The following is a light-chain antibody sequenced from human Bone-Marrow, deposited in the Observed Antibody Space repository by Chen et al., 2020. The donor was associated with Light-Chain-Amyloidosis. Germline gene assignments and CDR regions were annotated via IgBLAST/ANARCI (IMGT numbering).Light chain of an antibody. CDR3: SSYTSSSTVV. J-gene: IGLJ2*01. CDR2: DGS. Sequence: QSALTQPASVSGSPGQSITISCTGTSSDVGGYNYVSCYQQHAAKAPKRMIYDGSNRPSGVSRLFSGSKSGNTASLTISGLQAEDEADYYCSSYTSSSTVVFGGGTKLTVL. V-gene: IGLV2-14*03. CDR1: SSDVGGYNY.